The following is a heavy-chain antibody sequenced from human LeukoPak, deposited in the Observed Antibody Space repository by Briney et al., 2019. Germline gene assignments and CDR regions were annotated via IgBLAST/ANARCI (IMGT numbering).Heavy chain of an antibody. D-gene: IGHD1-26*01. CDR1: GYTFTGYY. CDR3: ARGPQVGATTHYFDY. Sequence: GASVKVSCKASGYTFTGYYMHWVRQAPGQGLEWMGWINPNSGGTNYAQKFQGRVTMTRDTSISTAYMELSRLRSDDTAVYYCARGPQVGATTHYFDYWGQGTLVTVSS. V-gene: IGHV1-2*02. J-gene: IGHJ4*02. CDR2: INPNSGGT.